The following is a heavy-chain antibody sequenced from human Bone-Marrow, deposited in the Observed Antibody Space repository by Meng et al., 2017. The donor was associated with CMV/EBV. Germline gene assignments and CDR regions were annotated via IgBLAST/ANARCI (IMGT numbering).Heavy chain of an antibody. D-gene: IGHD3-10*01. V-gene: IGHV4-31*03. Sequence: SETLSLTCTVSGGSISSGGYYWSWIRQHPGKGLEWIGYIYYSGSTYYNPSLKSRVTISVDTSKNQFSLKLSSVTAADTAVYYCARDGEYGHIDPYYGMDVWGQGTTVTVSS. J-gene: IGHJ6*02. CDR3: ARDGEYGHIDPYYGMDV. CDR1: GGSISSGGYY. CDR2: IYYSGST.